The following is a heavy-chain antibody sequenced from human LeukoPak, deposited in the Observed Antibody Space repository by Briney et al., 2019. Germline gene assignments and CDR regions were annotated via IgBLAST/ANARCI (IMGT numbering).Heavy chain of an antibody. D-gene: IGHD3-22*01. J-gene: IGHJ4*02. Sequence: PSETLSLTCSVSGASISSSNFCWGWIRQPPGKGLEWIGSVYSSGSTYYYPSLKSRVTISVDTSKNQFSLKLTSVTAADTAVYYCARQAFYYHSSGYVHPFDYWGQGTLVTVSS. CDR2: VYSSGST. CDR3: ARQAFYYHSSGYVHPFDY. V-gene: IGHV4-39*01. CDR1: GASISSSNFC.